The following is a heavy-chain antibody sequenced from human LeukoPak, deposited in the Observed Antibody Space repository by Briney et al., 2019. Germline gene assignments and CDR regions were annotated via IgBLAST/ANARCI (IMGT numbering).Heavy chain of an antibody. CDR3: ARSYLWGSYRYFDY. CDR2: IYSGGST. Sequence: GGSLRLSCAASGFTVSSNYMSWVRQAPGEGLEGVSVIYSGGSTYYADSVKGRFTISRDNSKNTLYLQMNSLRAEDTAVYYCARSYLWGSYRYFDYWGQGTLVTVSS. J-gene: IGHJ4*02. D-gene: IGHD3-16*02. V-gene: IGHV3-66*01. CDR1: GFTVSSNY.